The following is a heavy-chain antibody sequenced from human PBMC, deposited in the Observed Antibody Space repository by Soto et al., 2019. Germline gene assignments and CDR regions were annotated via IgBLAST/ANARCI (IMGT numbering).Heavy chain of an antibody. V-gene: IGHV3-33*01. CDR3: ARHKSGYNDY. CDR2: IWYDGKTK. D-gene: IGHD5-12*01. CDR1: GFTFSSYG. J-gene: IGHJ4*02. Sequence: QVQLVQSGGGVVQPGRSLRLSCAASGFTFSSYGMHWVRQAPGKGLEWLTIIWYDGKTKYYADSVKGRVTISRDNSKNTLYLQMDSLRDTDTAVYYCARHKSGYNDYWGQGTLVTVSS.